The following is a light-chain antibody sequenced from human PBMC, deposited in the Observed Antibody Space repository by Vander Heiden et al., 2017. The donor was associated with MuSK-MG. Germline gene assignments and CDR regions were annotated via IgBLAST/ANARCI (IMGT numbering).Light chain of an antibody. J-gene: IGLJ1*01. Sequence: HSVLTPPPPVSGAPGQRVTISCTGSSSNIGAGYDVHWYQQLPGTAPKLLIYGNSNRPSGVPDRFSGSKSGTSASLAITGLQAEDEADYYCQSYDSSLSGVFGTGTKVTVL. V-gene: IGLV1-40*01. CDR2: GNS. CDR1: SSNIGAGYD. CDR3: QSYDSSLSGV.